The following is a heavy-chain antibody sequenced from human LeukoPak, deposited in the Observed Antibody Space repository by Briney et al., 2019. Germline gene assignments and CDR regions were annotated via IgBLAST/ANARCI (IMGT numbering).Heavy chain of an antibody. D-gene: IGHD4-17*01. Sequence: GGSLRLSCAASGFTFSSYAMSWVRQAPGKGLEWVSAISGSGGSTYYADSVKGRFTISRGNSKNTLYLQMNSLRADDTAVYYCAKFTLHYGDSIDYWGQGTLVTVSS. CDR1: GFTFSSYA. CDR2: ISGSGGST. CDR3: AKFTLHYGDSIDY. V-gene: IGHV3-23*01. J-gene: IGHJ4*02.